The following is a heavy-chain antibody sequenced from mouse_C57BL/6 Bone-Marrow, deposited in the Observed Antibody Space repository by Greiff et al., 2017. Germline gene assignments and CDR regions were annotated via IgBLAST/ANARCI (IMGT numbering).Heavy chain of an antibody. V-gene: IGHV5-4*01. D-gene: IGHD3-2*02. J-gene: IGHJ2*01. Sequence: EVHLVESGGGLVKPGGSLKLSCAASGFTFSSYAMSWVRQTPEKSLEWVATISAGGSYTYYPDKVKGRFTISRDNAKNNLYLQMSHLKSEDTAMYYVARDRGQLRLNDFDYWGQGTTLTVSS. CDR1: GFTFSSYA. CDR3: ARDRGQLRLNDFDY. CDR2: ISAGGSYT.